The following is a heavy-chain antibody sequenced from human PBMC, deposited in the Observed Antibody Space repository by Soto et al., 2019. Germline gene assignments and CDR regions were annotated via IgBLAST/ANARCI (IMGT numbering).Heavy chain of an antibody. Sequence: EVQLVESGGGLVKPGGSLRLSGAASGFTFSSYSMNWVRQAPGKGLEWVSSISSSSSYIYYADSVKGRFTISRDNAKNSLNLQMNSLRAEDTAVYYCASVPQRYCSGGSCYLFDYWGQGTLVTVSS. V-gene: IGHV3-21*01. CDR3: ASVPQRYCSGGSCYLFDY. CDR1: GFTFSSYS. J-gene: IGHJ4*02. CDR2: ISSSSSYI. D-gene: IGHD2-15*01.